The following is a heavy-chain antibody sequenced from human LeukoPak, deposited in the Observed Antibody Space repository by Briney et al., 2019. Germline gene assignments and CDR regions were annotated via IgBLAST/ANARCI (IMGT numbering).Heavy chain of an antibody. CDR1: GGSISSYQ. J-gene: IGHJ4*02. D-gene: IGHD3-10*01. CDR3: ARAGRGVIRSFDY. V-gene: IGHV4-59*01. Sequence: SETLSLTCTVSGGSISSYQWSWIRQPPGKGLEWIGYIYYSGNTNYNPSLKSRVTISVDTSRNHFSLRLSSVTAADTAVYYCARAGRGVIRSFDYWGQGTLITVSS. CDR2: IYYSGNT.